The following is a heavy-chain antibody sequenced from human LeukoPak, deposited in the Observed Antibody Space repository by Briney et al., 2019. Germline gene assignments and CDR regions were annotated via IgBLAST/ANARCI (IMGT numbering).Heavy chain of an antibody. V-gene: IGHV3-21*01. CDR3: ARDHGMAVAPPV. CDR2: ISSGSSYT. Sequence: SGGSLRLSCAASGFTFSSYSMNWVRQAPGKGLEWVSCISSGSSYTYYADSVKGRFTISRDNAKNSLYLQMNSLRAEDTAVYYCARDHGMAVAPPVWGQGTLVTVSS. D-gene: IGHD6-19*01. J-gene: IGHJ4*02. CDR1: GFTFSSYS.